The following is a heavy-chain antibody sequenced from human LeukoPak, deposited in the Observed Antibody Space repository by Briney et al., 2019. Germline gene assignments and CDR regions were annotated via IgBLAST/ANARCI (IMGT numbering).Heavy chain of an antibody. Sequence: PGGSLRLSCAASGFTFTDYYMSWIRQAPGKGLEWISYICDSGRTIYYADSVKGRFTISRDNAKNSVYLQMNNLGAEDTAVYYCARDRLGDYDHSGYYDKWGQGTLVTVSS. CDR1: GFTFTDYY. CDR3: ARDRLGDYDHSGYYDK. D-gene: IGHD3-22*01. J-gene: IGHJ4*02. CDR2: ICDSGRTI. V-gene: IGHV3-11*01.